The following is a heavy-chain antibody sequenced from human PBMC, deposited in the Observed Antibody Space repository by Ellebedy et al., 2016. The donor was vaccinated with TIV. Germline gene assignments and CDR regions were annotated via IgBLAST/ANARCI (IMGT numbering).Heavy chain of an antibody. CDR1: GFTFRHYA. Sequence: GGSLRLSXAASGFTFRHYAMHWVRQAPGKGLEWVSYISGGSSTIYYADSVKGRFTISRDNAKNSLYLQMNSLRDEDTAVYYCARDLVGTYCGSDCYSYYFDYWGQGTLVTVSS. V-gene: IGHV3-48*02. D-gene: IGHD2-21*01. J-gene: IGHJ4*02. CDR2: ISGGSSTI. CDR3: ARDLVGTYCGSDCYSYYFDY.